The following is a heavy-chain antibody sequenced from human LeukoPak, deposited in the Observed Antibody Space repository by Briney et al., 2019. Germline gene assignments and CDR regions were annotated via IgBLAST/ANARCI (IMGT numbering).Heavy chain of an antibody. Sequence: GGSLRLSCAASGFNFRGYTMNWVRQAPGKGLEWVSCISSSGSSTYYAESVKGRFTIPRDNARNSLYLQMDSLRAEDTALYYCAPYYYGSGSYSYGMDVWGQGTTVTVSS. CDR1: GFNFRGYT. V-gene: IGHV3-21*01. CDR3: APYYYGSGSYSYGMDV. J-gene: IGHJ6*02. CDR2: ISSSGSST. D-gene: IGHD3-10*01.